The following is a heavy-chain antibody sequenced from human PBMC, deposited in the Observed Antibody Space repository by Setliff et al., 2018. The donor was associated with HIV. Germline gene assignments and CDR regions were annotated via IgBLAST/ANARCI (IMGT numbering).Heavy chain of an antibody. CDR3: ARVYYGDLEY. V-gene: IGHV4-39*01. J-gene: IGHJ4*02. D-gene: IGHD4-17*01. CDR1: GGSISSSNYF. Sequence: SETLSLTCTVSGGSISSSNYFGGWIRQPPGKGLEWIASIYYSGSTYYNPSLRSRVTISVDTSKNQFSLKLSSVTAADTAVYFCARVYYGDLEYWGQGTLVTVSS. CDR2: IYYSGST.